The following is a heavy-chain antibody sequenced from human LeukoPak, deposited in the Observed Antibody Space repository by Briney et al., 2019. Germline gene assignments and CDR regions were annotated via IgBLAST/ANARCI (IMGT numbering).Heavy chain of an antibody. Sequence: ASVKVSCKASGYTFTGYYMHWVRQAPGQGLEWVGWINPNSGGTNYAQKFQGRVTMTRDTSISTAYMELSRLRSDDTAVYYCARAGIVGATDAFDIWGQGTMVTVSS. V-gene: IGHV1-2*02. J-gene: IGHJ3*02. CDR2: INPNSGGT. D-gene: IGHD1-26*01. CDR1: GYTFTGYY. CDR3: ARAGIVGATDAFDI.